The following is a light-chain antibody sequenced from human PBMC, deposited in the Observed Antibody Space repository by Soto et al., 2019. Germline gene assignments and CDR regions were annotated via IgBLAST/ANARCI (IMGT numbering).Light chain of an antibody. Sequence: EIVLTQSPATLSLYPGERATLSCRASQSVSSYLAWYQQKPGQAPWLLIYDASNRATGIPARFSGSGSGTDFTLTISSLEPEDFAVYYCQQRSNWPPLTFGGGTKVEIK. CDR2: DAS. V-gene: IGKV3-11*01. J-gene: IGKJ4*01. CDR3: QQRSNWPPLT. CDR1: QSVSSY.